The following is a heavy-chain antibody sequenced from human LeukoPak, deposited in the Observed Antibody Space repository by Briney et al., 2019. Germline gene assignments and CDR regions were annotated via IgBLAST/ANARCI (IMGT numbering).Heavy chain of an antibody. D-gene: IGHD3-22*01. Sequence: SETLSLTCAVYGGSFSGYYWSWIRQPPGKGLEWIGEINHSGSTNYNPSLKSRVTISVDTSKNQFSLKLSSVTAADTAVYYCAREDSSGYAFDYWGQGSLVTVSS. CDR1: GGSFSGYY. CDR2: INHSGST. V-gene: IGHV4-34*01. CDR3: AREDSSGYAFDY. J-gene: IGHJ4*02.